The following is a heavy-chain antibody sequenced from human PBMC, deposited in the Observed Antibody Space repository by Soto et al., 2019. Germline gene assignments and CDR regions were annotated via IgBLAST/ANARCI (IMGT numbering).Heavy chain of an antibody. CDR1: GFTFSNYA. Sequence: PGGSLRLACAVSGFTFSNYAMSSVRQAPGKGLEWVSAISGSGGSTYYADSVKGRFTISRDNSKNTLYLQMNSLRAEDTAVYYCAQASGITGTIGFDYWGQGTLVTVSS. V-gene: IGHV3-23*01. J-gene: IGHJ4*02. CDR3: AQASGITGTIGFDY. D-gene: IGHD1-7*01. CDR2: ISGSGGST.